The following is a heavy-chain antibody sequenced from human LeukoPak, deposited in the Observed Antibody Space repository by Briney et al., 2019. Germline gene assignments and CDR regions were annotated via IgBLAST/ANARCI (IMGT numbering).Heavy chain of an antibody. CDR2: MNPNSGNT. CDR1: GGTFSSYA. J-gene: IGHJ4*02. V-gene: IGHV1-8*02. Sequence: ASVKVSCKASGGTFSSYAISWVRQAPGQGLEWMGWMNPNSGNTGYAQKFQGRVTMTRNTSISTAYMELSSLRSEDTAVYYCARVKLTGGIGYWGQGTLVTVSS. CDR3: ARVKLTGGIGY. D-gene: IGHD7-27*01.